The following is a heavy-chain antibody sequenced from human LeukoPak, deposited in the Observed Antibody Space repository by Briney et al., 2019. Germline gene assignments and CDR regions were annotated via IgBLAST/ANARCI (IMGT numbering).Heavy chain of an antibody. CDR2: ISAYNDNT. CDR1: GYTFTSYG. Sequence: GASVKVSCKASGYTFTSYGISWVRQAPGQGLEWMGWISAYNDNTNYAQKLQGRVTMTTDTSTSTAYMELRSLRSDDTAVYYCATFRGGYCSSTSCSAQAGWFDPWGQGTLVTVSS. CDR3: ATFRGGYCSSTSCSAQAGWFDP. J-gene: IGHJ5*02. D-gene: IGHD2-2*01. V-gene: IGHV1-18*01.